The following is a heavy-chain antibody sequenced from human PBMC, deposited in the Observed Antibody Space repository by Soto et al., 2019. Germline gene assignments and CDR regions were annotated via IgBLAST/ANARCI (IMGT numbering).Heavy chain of an antibody. CDR1: GDSVSSNSAA. J-gene: IGHJ6*03. D-gene: IGHD1-7*01. CDR2: TYYRSRWYN. Sequence: QVPLQESGPGLVKPSQTLSLTCAISGDSVSSNSAAWNWIRLSLSRGLEWLTRTYYRSRWYNDYAVSVRTRITVNPDTSKYQFSLQLTSVTPEDTAVYYCAGTTSHQWYYMDVWGKGTTVTVSS. V-gene: IGHV6-1*01. CDR3: AGTTSHQWYYMDV.